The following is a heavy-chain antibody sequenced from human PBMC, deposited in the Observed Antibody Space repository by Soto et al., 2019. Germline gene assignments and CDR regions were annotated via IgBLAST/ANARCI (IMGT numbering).Heavy chain of an antibody. CDR1: GFTFSNYW. D-gene: IGHD4-17*01. CDR3: VKDDGDYSFDY. CDR2: INQGGSEK. J-gene: IGHJ4*02. V-gene: IGHV3-7*03. Sequence: EVQLVESGGGLVQPGGSLRLSCAASGFTFSNYWMSWVRQAPGKGLEWVAKINQGGSEKWSADSVKGRFTISRDNAKNSLYQQLNSLGAEDTAVYYCVKDDGDYSFDYWGQGTLVTVSS.